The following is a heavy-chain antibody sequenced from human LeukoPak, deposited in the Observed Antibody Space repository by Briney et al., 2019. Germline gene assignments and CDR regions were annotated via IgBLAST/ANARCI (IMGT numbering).Heavy chain of an antibody. Sequence: GGSLRLSCVASGFIFGDYYMAWIRQAPGKGLEYVAYISGRSSAKHYADSVKGRFTISRDNAKKTLFLQMNSLGAEDTGVYYCARGPAANSGNYYVGDYWGQGTLVTVSS. D-gene: IGHD1-26*01. V-gene: IGHV3-11*06. CDR2: ISGRSSAK. J-gene: IGHJ4*02. CDR1: GFIFGDYY. CDR3: ARGPAANSGNYYVGDY.